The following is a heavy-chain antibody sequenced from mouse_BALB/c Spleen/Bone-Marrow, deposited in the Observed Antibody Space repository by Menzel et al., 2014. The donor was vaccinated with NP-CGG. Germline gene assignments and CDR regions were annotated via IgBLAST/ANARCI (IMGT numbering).Heavy chain of an antibody. CDR3: AKEGRGAY. Sequence: VQLQQSGAELARPGASVKLSCKASGYTFTSYWMQWVKQRPGQGLEWIGAIYPGDGDTRYTQKFKGKATLTADKSSSTAYMQLSSLASEDYAVYYCAKEGRGAYWGQGTLVTVSA. CDR1: GYTFTSYW. CDR2: IYPGDGDT. D-gene: IGHD3-3*01. V-gene: IGHV1-87*01. J-gene: IGHJ3*01.